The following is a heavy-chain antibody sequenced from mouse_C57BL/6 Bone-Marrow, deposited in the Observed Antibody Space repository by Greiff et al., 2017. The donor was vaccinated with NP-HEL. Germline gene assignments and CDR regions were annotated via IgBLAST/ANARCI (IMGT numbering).Heavy chain of an antibody. CDR1: GYTFTDYY. V-gene: IGHV1-75*01. CDR3: ARRGDYESGFDY. J-gene: IGHJ2*01. CDR2: IFPGSGST. Sequence: QVQLKQSGPELVKPGASVKISCKASGYTFTDYYINWVKQRPGQGLEWIGWIFPGSGSTYYNEKFKGKATLTVDKSSSTAYMLLSSLTSEDSAVDFCARRGDYESGFDYWGKGTTLTVSS. D-gene: IGHD2-4*01.